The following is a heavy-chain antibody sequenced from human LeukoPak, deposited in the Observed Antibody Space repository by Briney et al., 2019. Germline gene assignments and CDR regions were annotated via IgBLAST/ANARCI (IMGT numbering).Heavy chain of an antibody. CDR3: ARCTTGRTFGSLREIKRSREIDY. CDR1: GFTFSSYE. Sequence: GGSLRLSCAASGFTFSSYEMNWVRQAPGKGLEWVSYISSSGSTIYYADSVKGRFTISRDNAKNSLYLQMNSLRAEDTAVYYCARCTTGRTFGSLREIKRSREIDYWGQGTLVTVSS. J-gene: IGHJ4*02. CDR2: ISSSGSTI. D-gene: IGHD1-1*01. V-gene: IGHV3-48*03.